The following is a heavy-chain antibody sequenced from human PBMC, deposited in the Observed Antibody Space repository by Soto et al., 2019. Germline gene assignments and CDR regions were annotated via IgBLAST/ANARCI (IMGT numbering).Heavy chain of an antibody. D-gene: IGHD3-10*01. V-gene: IGHV1-18*01. CDR3: ARDRAWFDP. CDR2: ISAYNGNT. J-gene: IGHJ5*02. Sequence: GTSVKVSCKASGGTLSSYTISWVRQAPGQGLEWMGWISAYNGNTNYAQKFQGRVTMTTDTSTSTAYMELRSLRSEDTAVYYCARDRAWFDPWGQGTLVTVSS. CDR1: GGTLSSYT.